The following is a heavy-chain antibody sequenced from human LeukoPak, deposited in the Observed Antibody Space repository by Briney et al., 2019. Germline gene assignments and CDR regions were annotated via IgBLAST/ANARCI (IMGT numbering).Heavy chain of an antibody. CDR2: INSDGSST. V-gene: IGHV3-74*01. J-gene: IGHJ3*02. CDR1: GFTFSSYW. D-gene: IGHD3-22*01. Sequence: PGGSLRLSCAASGFTFSSYWMHWVRHAPGKGLVWVSRINSDGSSTSYADSVKGRFTISRDNAKNTLYLQMNSLRAEDTAVYYCARPAYYYDSSGYSYAFDIWGQGTMVTVSS. CDR3: ARPAYYYDSSGYSYAFDI.